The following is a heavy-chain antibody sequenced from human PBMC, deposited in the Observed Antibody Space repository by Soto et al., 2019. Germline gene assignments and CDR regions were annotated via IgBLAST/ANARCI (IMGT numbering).Heavy chain of an antibody. CDR3: VRDDTAAADY. CDR1: GFAFSSAS. CDR2: ISSSGVTI. Sequence: EVQLVESGGGLAQPGGSLRLSCAASGFAFSSASMNWVRQTPEKGLEWVSYISSSGVTIYYADSVKGRFTTSRDNAKNSVFLQMTNRRDEDTAVYHCVRDDTAAADYWGQGTLVTVSS. J-gene: IGHJ4*02. D-gene: IGHD3-22*01. V-gene: IGHV3-48*02.